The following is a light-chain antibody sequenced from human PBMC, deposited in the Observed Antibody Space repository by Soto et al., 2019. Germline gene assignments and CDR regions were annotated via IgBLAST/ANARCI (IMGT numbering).Light chain of an antibody. CDR2: GAS. CDR1: QSVSSSY. J-gene: IGKJ5*01. CDR3: QQYGSSPYP. Sequence: EIVLTQSPGTLSLSPGERATLSCRASQSVSSSYLAWYQQKPGQAPRLLIYGASSRATGIPDRSSGSGSGTDFTLTISRLEPEDFAVYYCQQYGSSPYPFGQGTRLEIK. V-gene: IGKV3-20*01.